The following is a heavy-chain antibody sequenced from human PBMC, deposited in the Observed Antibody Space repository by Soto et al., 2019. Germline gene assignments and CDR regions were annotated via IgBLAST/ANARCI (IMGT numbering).Heavy chain of an antibody. D-gene: IGHD3-10*01. CDR1: GFSLSTSGMC. CDR2: IDWDDDK. Sequence: SGPTLVNPTQTLTLTCTFSGFSLSTSGMCVSWIRQPPGKALEWLARIDWDDDKYYSTSLKTRLTISKDTSKNQVVLTMTNMDPVYTATYYCARSGWVRGAFDIWGQGTMVTVSS. CDR3: ARSGWVRGAFDI. J-gene: IGHJ3*02. V-gene: IGHV2-70*11.